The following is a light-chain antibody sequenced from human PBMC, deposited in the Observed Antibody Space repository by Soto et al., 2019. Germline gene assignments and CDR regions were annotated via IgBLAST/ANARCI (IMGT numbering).Light chain of an antibody. V-gene: IGKV1-39*01. J-gene: IGKJ1*01. Sequence: DIQMTQSPSSLSASVGDRVTITCRASQSISTYLNWYQQKPGKAPKVLIYAASSLQSGVPSRFSGSGSGTDFTLTISSLQPEDFATYYCQQSHSTPRTLGQGTKVDIK. CDR3: QQSHSTPRT. CDR1: QSISTY. CDR2: AAS.